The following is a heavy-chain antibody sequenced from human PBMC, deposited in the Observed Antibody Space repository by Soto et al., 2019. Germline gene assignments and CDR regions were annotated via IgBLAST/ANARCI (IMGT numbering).Heavy chain of an antibody. CDR2: IWFDGSNQ. J-gene: IGHJ4*02. V-gene: IGHV3-33*01. CDR1: GFTFSSFS. Sequence: QVQLVESGGGVVQPERSLRLSCATSGFTFSSFSMHWVRQAPGKGLEWVAVIWFDGSNQYYADPVKGRFTISRDNSKNTLYLQMNSLRAEDTAVYYCARGLSSDYWGQGTLVTVSS. CDR3: ARGLSSDY.